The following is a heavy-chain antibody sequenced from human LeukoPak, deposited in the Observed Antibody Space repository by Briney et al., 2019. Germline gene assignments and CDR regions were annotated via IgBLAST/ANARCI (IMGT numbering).Heavy chain of an antibody. V-gene: IGHV3-30*18. CDR2: ISYDGSNK. CDR3: AKDTAFDI. Sequence: GGSLRLSCAASGFTFSSYGMHWVRQAPGKGLEWVAVISYDGSNKYYADSVKGRFTISRDNSKNTLYLQMNSLRAEDTAVYYCAKDTAFDIWGQGTMVTVSS. CDR1: GFTFSSYG. J-gene: IGHJ3*02.